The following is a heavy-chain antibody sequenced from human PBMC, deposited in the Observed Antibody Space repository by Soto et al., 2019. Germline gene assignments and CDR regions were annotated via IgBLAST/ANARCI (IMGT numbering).Heavy chain of an antibody. CDR3: AKDPSAAGTPYYFDY. V-gene: IGHV3-23*01. CDR2: ISGGGGST. J-gene: IGHJ4*02. D-gene: IGHD6-13*01. CDR1: GFTFSSYA. Sequence: EVQLLESGGGLVQPGGSLRLSCAASGFTFSSYAMSWVRQAPGKGLEWVSAISGGGGSTYYADSVKGRFTISRDNSKNTLYLQMNSLRAEDTAVYYCAKDPSAAGTPYYFDYWGQGPLVTVSS.